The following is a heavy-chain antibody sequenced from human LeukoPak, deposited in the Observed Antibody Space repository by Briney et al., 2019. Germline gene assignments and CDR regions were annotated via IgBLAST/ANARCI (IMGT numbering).Heavy chain of an antibody. J-gene: IGHJ4*01. V-gene: IGHV3-7*01. CDR3: ARDGTAPGLYFDL. Sequence: GGSLRLSCAVSGFTFSDFWMNWVRRSPGKGLEWVASINQNGGETSYVDSVKGRFTISRDNPKDSLYLQMSSLRAEDTAVYYCARDGTAPGLYFDLWGQGTLVTVSS. CDR1: GFTFSDFW. D-gene: IGHD6-13*01. CDR2: INQNGGET.